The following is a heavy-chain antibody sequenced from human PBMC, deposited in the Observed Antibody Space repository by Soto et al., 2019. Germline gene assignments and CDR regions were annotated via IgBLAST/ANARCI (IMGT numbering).Heavy chain of an antibody. CDR2: IYYSGST. D-gene: IGHD2-8*01. J-gene: IGHJ4*02. CDR1: GDSISSSNYC. Sequence: PSETLSLTCTVSGDSISSSNYCWGWIRQPPGKGLEWIGYIYYSGSTNYNPSLKSRATISVDTSKNQFSLKLSSVTAADTAVYYCARRYAGNFDYWGQGTLVTVSS. V-gene: IGHV4-61*05. CDR3: ARRYAGNFDY.